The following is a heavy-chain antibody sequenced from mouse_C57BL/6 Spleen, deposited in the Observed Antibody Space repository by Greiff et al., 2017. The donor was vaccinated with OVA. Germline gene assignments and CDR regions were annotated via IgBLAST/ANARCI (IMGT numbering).Heavy chain of an antibody. Sequence: QVQLKQSGTVLARPGASVKMSCKTSGYTFTSYWMNWVKQRPGKGLEWIGRIYPGDGDTNYNGKFKGKATLTADKSSSTAYMQLSSLTSEDSAVYFCANYYGSSSYFDYWGQGTTLTVSS. J-gene: IGHJ2*01. CDR1: GYTFTSYW. V-gene: IGHV1-82*01. CDR2: IYPGDGDT. D-gene: IGHD1-1*01. CDR3: ANYYGSSSYFDY.